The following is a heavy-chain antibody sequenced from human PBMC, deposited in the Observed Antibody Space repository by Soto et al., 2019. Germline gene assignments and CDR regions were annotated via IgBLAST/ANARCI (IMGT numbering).Heavy chain of an antibody. V-gene: IGHV1-18*01. CDR1: GYTFTSYG. J-gene: IGHJ5*02. D-gene: IGHD6-13*01. CDR2: ISAYNGNT. CDR3: ARLVRRTFAGTGWFDP. Sequence: ASVKVSCKASGYTFTSYGISWVRQAPGQGLEWMGWISAYNGNTNYAQKLQGRVTMTTDTSTSTAYMELRSLRSDDTAVYYCARLVRRTFAGTGWFDPWGQGTLVTVSS.